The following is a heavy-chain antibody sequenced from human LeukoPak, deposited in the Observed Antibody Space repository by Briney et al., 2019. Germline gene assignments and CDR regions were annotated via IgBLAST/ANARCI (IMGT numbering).Heavy chain of an antibody. CDR1: GFTFSSYA. D-gene: IGHD3-10*01. V-gene: IGHV3-30-3*01. CDR2: ISYDGSNK. CDR3: ARDGIDYYGSGSYSADAFDI. Sequence: GRSLRLSCAASGFTFSSYAMNWVRQAPGKGLEWVAVISYDGSNKYYADSVEGRFTISRDNSKNTLYLQMNSLRAEDTAVYYCARDGIDYYGSGSYSADAFDIWGQGTMVTVSS. J-gene: IGHJ3*02.